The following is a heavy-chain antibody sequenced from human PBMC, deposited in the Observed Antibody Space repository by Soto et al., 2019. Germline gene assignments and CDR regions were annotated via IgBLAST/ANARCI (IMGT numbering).Heavy chain of an antibody. Sequence: GASVKVSCKASGGTFSSYAISWVRQAPGQGLEWMGGIIPIFGTANYAQKFQGRVTITADESTSTAYMELSSLRSEDTAVYYCASENTRDYYYYGMDVWGQGTTVTVAS. V-gene: IGHV1-69*13. CDR2: IIPIFGTA. J-gene: IGHJ6*02. CDR3: ASENTRDYYYYGMDV. CDR1: GGTFSSYA.